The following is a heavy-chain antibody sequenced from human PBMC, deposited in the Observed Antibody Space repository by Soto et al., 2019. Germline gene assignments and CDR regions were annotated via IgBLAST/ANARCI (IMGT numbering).Heavy chain of an antibody. J-gene: IGHJ4*02. Sequence: QVQLVESGGGVVQPGRSLRLSCAASGFTFRSYGMHWVRQAPGQALEWVAVIWYDGSNKYYADSVKGRFTISRDNSKNTLYLQMNSMRAEDTAVYYYASGWGDRSGIFDYWGQGTLVTVSS. V-gene: IGHV3-33*01. CDR1: GFTFRSYG. CDR3: ASGWGDRSGIFDY. CDR2: IWYDGSNK. D-gene: IGHD3-22*01.